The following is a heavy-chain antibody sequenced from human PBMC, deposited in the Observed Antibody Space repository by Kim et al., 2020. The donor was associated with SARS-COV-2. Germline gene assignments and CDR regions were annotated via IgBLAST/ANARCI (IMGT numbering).Heavy chain of an antibody. J-gene: IGHJ3*02. CDR1: GGSFSDFH. V-gene: IGHV4-34*01. Sequence: SETLSLSCSLFGGSFSDFHWRWIRQAPGKGLEWIGEINHRGSANYNPSLESRVSLSIDLSKNQFSLKLSSVTAADTAVFYCARDGSSVVDAATGAVRDAFDIWSQGTMVTVSS. CDR2: INHRGSA. CDR3: ARDGSSVVDAATGAVRDAFDI. D-gene: IGHD2-15*01.